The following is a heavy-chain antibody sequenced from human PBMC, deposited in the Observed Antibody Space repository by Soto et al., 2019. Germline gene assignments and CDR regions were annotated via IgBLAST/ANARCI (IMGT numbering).Heavy chain of an antibody. CDR1: GGTFSSYA. Sequence: QVQLVQSGAEVKKPGSSVKVSCKASGGTFSSYAISWVRQAPGQGLEWMGGIIPIFGTANYAQKFKGRVTITAAESTSTAYMELSSLRSEDTAVYYCARVDCSGGSCSHVDYWGQGTLVTVSS. J-gene: IGHJ4*02. V-gene: IGHV1-69*01. CDR3: ARVDCSGGSCSHVDY. CDR2: IIPIFGTA. D-gene: IGHD2-15*01.